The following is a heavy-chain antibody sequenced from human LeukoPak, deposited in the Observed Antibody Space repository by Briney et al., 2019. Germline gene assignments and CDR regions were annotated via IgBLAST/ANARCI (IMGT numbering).Heavy chain of an antibody. CDR1: GFTFSSYS. CDR3: ARGDPLWFGELGFDY. J-gene: IGHJ4*02. Sequence: GGSLRLSCAASGFTFSSYSMNWVRQAPGKGLEWVSSISSSSSYIYYADSVKGRSTISRDNAKNSLYLQMNSLRAEDTAVYYCARGDPLWFGELGFDYWGQGTLVTVSS. V-gene: IGHV3-21*01. D-gene: IGHD3-10*01. CDR2: ISSSSSYI.